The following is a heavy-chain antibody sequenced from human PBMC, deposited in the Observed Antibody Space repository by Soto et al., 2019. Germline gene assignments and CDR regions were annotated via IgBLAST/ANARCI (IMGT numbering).Heavy chain of an antibody. CDR2: IWYDGSNK. Sequence: QVQLVESGGGVVQPGRSLRLSCAASGFTFSSYGMHWVRQAPGKGLEWVAVIWYDGSNKYYADSVKGRFTISRDNSKNTLYLQMNSLRAEDTAVYYCARGSAVAAAGRILDPWCQGTLVTVSS. CDR1: GFTFSSYG. D-gene: IGHD6-13*01. CDR3: ARGSAVAAAGRILDP. V-gene: IGHV3-33*01. J-gene: IGHJ5*02.